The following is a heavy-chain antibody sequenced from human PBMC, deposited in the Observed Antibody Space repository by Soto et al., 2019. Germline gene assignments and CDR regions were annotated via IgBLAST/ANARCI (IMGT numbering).Heavy chain of an antibody. CDR1: GFTFSNYG. CDR3: AIDLGYDGSGIEI. D-gene: IGHD3-10*01. Sequence: EVQLLESGGGLLQPGGSLRLSCAVSGFTFSNYGMSWVRQAPGKGLEWVAATSGSGDTTYYADSVKGRFTISRDNSKNTLYVQINSLRADDTAVYYCAIDLGYDGSGIEIWGQGTLVTVS. J-gene: IGHJ4*02. CDR2: TSGSGDTT. V-gene: IGHV3-23*01.